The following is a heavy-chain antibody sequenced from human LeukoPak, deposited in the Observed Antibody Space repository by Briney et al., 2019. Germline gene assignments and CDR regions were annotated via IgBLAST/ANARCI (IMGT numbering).Heavy chain of an antibody. CDR2: ISGYNGNT. CDR3: AREGYCNSTSCDKPFDC. J-gene: IGHJ4*02. D-gene: IGHD2-2*01. CDR1: GYTFNSYG. Sequence: GASVKVSCKASGYTFNSYGLSWVRQAPGQGLEWMGWISGYNGNTNYAQKFQDRVTMTTDTSTRTAYMELRSLRSDDTAVYYCAREGYCNSTSCDKPFDCWGQGALVTVSS. V-gene: IGHV1-18*01.